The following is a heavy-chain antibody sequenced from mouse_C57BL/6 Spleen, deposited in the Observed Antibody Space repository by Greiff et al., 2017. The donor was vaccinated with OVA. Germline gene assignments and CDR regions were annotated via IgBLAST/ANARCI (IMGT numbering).Heavy chain of an antibody. D-gene: IGHD2-4*01. CDR3: ARLRYDYDGFAY. V-gene: IGHV1-69*01. CDR1: GYTFTSYW. J-gene: IGHJ3*01. Sequence: QVQLQQPGAELVMPGASVKLSCKASGYTFTSYWMHWVKQRPGQGLEWIGEIDPSDSSTNYNQKFKGKSTLTVDKSSSTAYMQLSSLTSEDSAVYYCARLRYDYDGFAYWGQGTLVTVSA. CDR2: IDPSDSST.